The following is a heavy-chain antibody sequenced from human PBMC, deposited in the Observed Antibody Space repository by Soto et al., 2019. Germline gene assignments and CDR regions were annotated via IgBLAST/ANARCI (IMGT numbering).Heavy chain of an antibody. J-gene: IGHJ4*02. CDR2: IDNNGVT. Sequence: SETLSLTCIVSGGSVYSNVHYWGWIRQPPGKGLEWIGSIDNNGVTNYNSSLKSRVTISRDTSKNQFSLRLTSVTAADTAVYYCGKILVGATGHTDADSWGPGTLVTVSS. CDR1: GGSVYSNVHY. V-gene: IGHV4-39*01. D-gene: IGHD2-15*01. CDR3: GKILVGATGHTDADS.